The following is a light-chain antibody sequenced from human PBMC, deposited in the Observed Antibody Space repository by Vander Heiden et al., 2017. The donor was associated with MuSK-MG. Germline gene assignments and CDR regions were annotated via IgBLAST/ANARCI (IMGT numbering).Light chain of an antibody. CDR2: ESS. J-gene: IGLJ3*02. Sequence: QSALSQPATVSGSPGQSITIPCTGTSRDVGGFNLVSWYQQSPGEVPKLIIYESSQRPSGISERFSGSKSGNTASLTISGLQAEDEADYHCCSYAGGSTWVFGGGTKLTVL. V-gene: IGLV2-23*01. CDR1: SRDVGGFNL. CDR3: CSYAGGSTWV.